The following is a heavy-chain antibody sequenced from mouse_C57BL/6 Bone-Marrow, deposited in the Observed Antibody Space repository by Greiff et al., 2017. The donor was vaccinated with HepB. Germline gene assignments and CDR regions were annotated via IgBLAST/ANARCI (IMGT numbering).Heavy chain of an antibody. CDR1: GYSITSGYY. CDR3: ARGGYGSSSDWYFDV. D-gene: IGHD1-1*01. Sequence: VQLKESGPGLVKPSQSLSLTCSVTGYSITSGYYWNWIRQFPGNKLEWMGYISYDGSNNYNPSLKNRISITRDTSKNQFFLKLNSVTTEDTATYYCARGGYGSSSDWYFDVWGTGTTVTVSS. J-gene: IGHJ1*03. CDR2: ISYDGSN. V-gene: IGHV3-6*01.